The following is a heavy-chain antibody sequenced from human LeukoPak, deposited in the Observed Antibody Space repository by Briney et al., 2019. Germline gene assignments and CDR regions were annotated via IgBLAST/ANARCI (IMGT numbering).Heavy chain of an antibody. D-gene: IGHD2-8*01. V-gene: IGHV3-9*01. J-gene: IGHJ4*02. CDR2: ISWNSDNI. CDR1: EFTFRDSA. Sequence: GGSLRLSCAASEFTFRDSAMHWVRQVPGKGLEWVSSISWNSDNIDYVDSVKGRFTISRDNAKNSLYLQMNSLRPEDTAFYYCAKEGSVCTNGICRYFDFWGQGALVTVSS. CDR3: AKEGSVCTNGICRYFDF.